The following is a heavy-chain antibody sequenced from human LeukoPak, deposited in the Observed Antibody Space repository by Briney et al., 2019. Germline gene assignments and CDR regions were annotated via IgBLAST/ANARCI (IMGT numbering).Heavy chain of an antibody. V-gene: IGHV1-8*01. CDR2: MNTDSGKK. CDR1: GYTFTNCD. D-gene: IGHD3-3*01. CDR3: ARNSAYWRGYFPF. Sequence: GASVKVSCKASGYTFTNCDINWVGQAPGQGGEWMGWMNTDSGKKGYEQKIEGRVTMTRDTYIRTDYMDMKENRADDTSVYYCARNSAYWRGYFPFWGQGALVTVSS. J-gene: IGHJ4*02.